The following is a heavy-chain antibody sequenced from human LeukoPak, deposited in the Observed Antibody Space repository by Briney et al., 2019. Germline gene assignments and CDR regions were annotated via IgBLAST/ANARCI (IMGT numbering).Heavy chain of an antibody. CDR2: ISSSSSYI. CDR1: GFTFSSYG. V-gene: IGHV3-21*01. J-gene: IGHJ5*02. D-gene: IGHD2-2*02. CDR3: SKDQLLYDNWFDP. Sequence: GGSLRLSCAASGFTFSSYGMHWVRQAPGKGLEWVSSISSSSSYIYYADSVKGRFTISRDNAKNSLYLQMNSLRAEDTAVYYCSKDQLLYDNWFDPWGQGTLVTVSS.